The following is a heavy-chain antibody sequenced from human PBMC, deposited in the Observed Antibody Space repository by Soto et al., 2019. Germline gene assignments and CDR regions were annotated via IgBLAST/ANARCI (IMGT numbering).Heavy chain of an antibody. CDR3: TFVGATSDGFRY. CDR1: GFTFSVSA. D-gene: IGHD1-26*01. CDR2: IRSTAQNSAT. V-gene: IGHV3-73*01. Sequence: PXGSLSLSCAASGFTFSVSAIHWVRQAPGRGLDWVGRIRSTAQNSATGYVASVRGRFTISRDDSKNTAYLQMNSLKTDDTAVYYCTFVGATSDGFRYWGQGSLVTVSS. J-gene: IGHJ4*02.